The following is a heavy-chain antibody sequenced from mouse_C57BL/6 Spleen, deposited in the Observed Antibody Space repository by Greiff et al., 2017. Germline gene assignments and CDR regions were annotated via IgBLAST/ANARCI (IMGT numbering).Heavy chain of an antibody. V-gene: IGHV1-26*01. CDR1: GYTFTDYY. J-gene: IGHJ3*01. CDR2: INPNNGGT. Sequence: EVQLQQSGPELVKPGASVKISCKASGYTFTDYYMNWVKQSHGKSLEWIGDINPNNGGTSYNQKFKGKATLTVDKSSSTAYMELRSLTSEDSAVYYCARRDHAWFAYWGQGTLVTVSA. CDR3: ARRDHAWFAY.